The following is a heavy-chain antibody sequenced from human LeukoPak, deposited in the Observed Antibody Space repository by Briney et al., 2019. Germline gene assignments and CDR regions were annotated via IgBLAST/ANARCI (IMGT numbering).Heavy chain of an antibody. Sequence: ASETLSLTCAVSGGSISSSNWWSWVRQPPGKGLEWIGEINHSGSTNYNPSLKSRVTISVDTSKNQFSLKLSSVTAADTAVYYCARQQSFPRIAARRGGAFDIWGQGTMVTVSS. D-gene: IGHD6-6*01. V-gene: IGHV4-4*02. CDR2: INHSGST. J-gene: IGHJ3*02. CDR3: ARQQSFPRIAARRGGAFDI. CDR1: GGSISSSNW.